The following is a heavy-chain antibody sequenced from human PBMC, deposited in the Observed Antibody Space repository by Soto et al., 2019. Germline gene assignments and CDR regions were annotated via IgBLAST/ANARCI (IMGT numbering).Heavy chain of an antibody. CDR2: INHSGSA. J-gene: IGHJ6*02. D-gene: IGHD6-6*01. V-gene: IGHV4-34*01. Sequence: QEQLQQWGAGLLKPSETLSLTCAVYDGSFSDYYWSWLRQPPGKGLEWIGEINHSGSANYNPSLKSRGTISVDKSKNQFSLKVSSVTAADTAVYYCARRPYSSSSGYYYGMDVWGQGTTVTVSS. CDR3: ARRPYSSSSGYYYGMDV. CDR1: DGSFSDYY.